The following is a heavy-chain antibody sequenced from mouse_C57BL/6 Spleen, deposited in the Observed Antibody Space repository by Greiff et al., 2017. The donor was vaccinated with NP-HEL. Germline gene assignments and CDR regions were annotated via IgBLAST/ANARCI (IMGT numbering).Heavy chain of an antibody. J-gene: IGHJ2*01. Sequence: EVKLVESGGGLVKPGGSLKLSCAASGFTFSSYAMSWVRQTPEKRLEWVATISDGGSYTYYPDNVKGRFTISRDNAKNNLYLQMSHLKSEDTAMYYCARDDTTVVATPLYFDYWGQGTTLTVSS. CDR2: ISDGGSYT. CDR3: ARDDTTVVATPLYFDY. D-gene: IGHD1-1*01. V-gene: IGHV5-4*01. CDR1: GFTFSSYA.